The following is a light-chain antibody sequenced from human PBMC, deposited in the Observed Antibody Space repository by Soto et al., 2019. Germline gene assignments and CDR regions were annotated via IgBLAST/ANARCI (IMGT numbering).Light chain of an antibody. CDR2: DAS. J-gene: IGKJ1*01. CDR3: QHYNSLSRS. CDR1: RSLSRW. Sequence: EIQMTQSPSTLSASVGDRVTITCRASRSLSRWLAWYQQKPGKAPKLLIYDASNLESGVPSRFSGSGSGTEFTLTISSLQPDDSATYYCQHYNSLSRSFGQGTRVEFK. V-gene: IGKV1-5*01.